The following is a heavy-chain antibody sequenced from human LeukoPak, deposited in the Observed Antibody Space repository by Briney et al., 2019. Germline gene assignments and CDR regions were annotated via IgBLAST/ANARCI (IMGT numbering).Heavy chain of an antibody. D-gene: IGHD3-10*01. CDR2: TYYRSKRYN. CDR3: ERERISMVRGAGDTFDV. V-gene: IGHV6-1*01. CDR1: GDSVSSNSAA. Sequence: SQTPSLTCAISGDSVSSNSAAWNWIRQYPSRGLECLGRTYYRSKRYNDYAVSVKSRITINPDTSKNQFSLQLNYVTPEDTAVYYCERERISMVRGAGDTFDVWGQGTRVTVSS. J-gene: IGHJ3*01.